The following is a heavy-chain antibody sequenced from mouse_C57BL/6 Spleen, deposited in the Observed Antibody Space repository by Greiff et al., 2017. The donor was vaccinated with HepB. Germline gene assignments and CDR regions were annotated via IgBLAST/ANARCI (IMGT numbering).Heavy chain of an antibody. CDR1: GYTFTSYT. CDR2: INPSSGYT. V-gene: IGHV1-4*01. D-gene: IGHD1-1*01. Sequence: QVQLKESGAELARPGASVKMSCKASGYTFTSYTMHWVKQRPGQGLEWIGYINPSSGYTKYNQKFKDKATLTADKSSSTAYMQLSSLTSEDSAVYYCAKITTVVARGFDYWGQGTTLTVSS. J-gene: IGHJ2*01. CDR3: AKITTVVARGFDY.